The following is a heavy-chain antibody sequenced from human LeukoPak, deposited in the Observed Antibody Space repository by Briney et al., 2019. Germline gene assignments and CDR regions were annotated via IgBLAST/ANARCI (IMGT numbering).Heavy chain of an antibody. Sequence: GASVKVSCKVSGYTLTELSMHWVRQAPGKGLEWMGGFDPEDGETIYAQKFQGRVTMTEDTSTDTAYMELSSLRSEDTAVYYCATESSIVSGSPRLEYWGQGTLVTISS. D-gene: IGHD6-19*01. CDR2: FDPEDGET. V-gene: IGHV1-24*01. CDR3: ATESSIVSGSPRLEY. CDR1: GYTLTELS. J-gene: IGHJ4*02.